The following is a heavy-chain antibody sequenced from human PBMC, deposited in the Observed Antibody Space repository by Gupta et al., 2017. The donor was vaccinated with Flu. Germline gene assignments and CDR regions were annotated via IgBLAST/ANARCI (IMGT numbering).Heavy chain of an antibody. CDR2: IHHGGST. D-gene: IGHD3-22*01. CDR3: ARIMHYYESGGYYCDY. Sequence: QLQLQESGPGLVKPSETPSLPCIVSVGAINSGRHFWGWIRQPPGKGLEWIGSIHHGGSTYYNPSLKSRVIISVDTSKNQFSLKLSSVTAADTAVFYCARIMHYYESGGYYCDYWGQGTLVTVPS. V-gene: IGHV4-39*01. CDR1: VGAINSGRHF. J-gene: IGHJ4*02.